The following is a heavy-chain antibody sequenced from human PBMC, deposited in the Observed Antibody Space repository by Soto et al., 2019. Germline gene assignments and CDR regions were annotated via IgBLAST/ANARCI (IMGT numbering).Heavy chain of an antibody. CDR1: GFTFSSYA. CDR2: ISGNGGTT. Sequence: EVQLLESGGGLVQPGGSLRLSCAASGFTFSSYAMSWVRQAPGKGLEWVSTISGNGGTTYYADSVKGRFTISRDNSKNLLYLQMSTLRAEDTAVYYCAKDARATYGMDVWGQGTTVTVSS. J-gene: IGHJ6*02. CDR3: AKDARATYGMDV. V-gene: IGHV3-23*01.